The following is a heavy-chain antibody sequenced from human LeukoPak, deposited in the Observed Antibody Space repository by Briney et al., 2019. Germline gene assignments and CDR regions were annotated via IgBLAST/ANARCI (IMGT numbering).Heavy chain of an antibody. CDR3: ARDRRGFGYCSSTSCYGFDY. Sequence: ASVKVSCKASGGTFSSYAISWVRQAPGQGLEWMGGIIPIFGTANYAQKFQGRVTITADESTSTAYMELSSLRSEDTAVYYCARDRRGFGYCSSTSCYGFDYWGQRTLVAVSS. J-gene: IGHJ4*02. CDR1: GGTFSSYA. D-gene: IGHD2-2*01. V-gene: IGHV1-69*13. CDR2: IIPIFGTA.